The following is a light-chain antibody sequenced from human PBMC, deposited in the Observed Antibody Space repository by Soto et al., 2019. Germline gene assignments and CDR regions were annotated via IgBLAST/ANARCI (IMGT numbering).Light chain of an antibody. CDR2: GAS. Sequence: EIVLTQSPATLSLSPGERATLSCRASQSVSSYLAWYQQKPGQAPGLLIYGASSRATGIPDRFSGSGSGTDFTLTISRLEPEDFAVYYCQQYGSSPPATFGQGTKVDIK. CDR1: QSVSSY. V-gene: IGKV3-20*01. CDR3: QQYGSSPPAT. J-gene: IGKJ1*01.